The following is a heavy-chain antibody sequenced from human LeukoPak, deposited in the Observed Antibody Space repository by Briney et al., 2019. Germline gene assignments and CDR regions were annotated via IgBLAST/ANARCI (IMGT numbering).Heavy chain of an antibody. D-gene: IGHD6-19*01. Sequence: GASVKVSCKASGYTFSDYYIHWVRQAPGQGLDWMGWINPNSGGTKYAQKFQGRVTMTRDTSITTAYMEVSSLRSDDTAVYYCARYSSGSPFDHWGQGIQITVSS. CDR1: GYTFSDYY. V-gene: IGHV1-2*02. CDR2: INPNSGGT. J-gene: IGHJ4*02. CDR3: ARYSSGSPFDH.